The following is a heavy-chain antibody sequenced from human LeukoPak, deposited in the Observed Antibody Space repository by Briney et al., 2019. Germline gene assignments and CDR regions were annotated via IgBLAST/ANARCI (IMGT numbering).Heavy chain of an antibody. CDR1: GYTFIGYF. CDR2: INPNSGGT. V-gene: IGHV1-2*02. Sequence: ASVKVSCKASGYTFIGYFIHWVRQAPGQGLEWMGWINPNSGGTNYAQMFQGRVTMTRDTSISTGYMELRRLTSDDTAVYYCARDLGISGWYAPPLGYFDYWGQGTLLTVSS. CDR3: ARDLGISGWYAPPLGYFDY. J-gene: IGHJ4*02. D-gene: IGHD6-19*01.